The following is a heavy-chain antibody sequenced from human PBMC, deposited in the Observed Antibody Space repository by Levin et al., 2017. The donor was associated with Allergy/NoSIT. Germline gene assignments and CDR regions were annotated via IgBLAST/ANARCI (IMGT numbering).Heavy chain of an antibody. CDR3: AKDYYDSTDYYSFYFDY. CDR2: ISGSGGNT. J-gene: IGHJ4*02. V-gene: IGHV3-23*01. D-gene: IGHD3-22*01. CDR1: GFTFSSYA. Sequence: LSLTCAASGFTFSSYAMSWVRQAPGKGLEWVSAISGSGGNTYYADSVKGRFTISRDNSKNTLYLQLNSLRAEDTAAYYCAKDYYDSTDYYSFYFDYWGQGTLVTVSS.